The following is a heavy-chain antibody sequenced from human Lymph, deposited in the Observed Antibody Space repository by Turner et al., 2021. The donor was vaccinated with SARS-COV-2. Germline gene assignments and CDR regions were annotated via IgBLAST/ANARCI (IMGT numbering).Heavy chain of an antibody. V-gene: IGHV1-8*01. Sequence: QVQLVQSGAEVKKPGAAVKVSCTASGYTFTSYDINWVRQATGQGLEWMGWMNPNSGYTGYAQKFQGSVTMTRNTSISTAYMELNSLTSDDTAVYYCAKGDGYPPHGLLDPWGKGTLVTVSS. CDR1: GYTFTSYD. CDR2: MNPNSGYT. D-gene: IGHD6-25*01. CDR3: AKGDGYPPHGLLDP. J-gene: IGHJ5*02.